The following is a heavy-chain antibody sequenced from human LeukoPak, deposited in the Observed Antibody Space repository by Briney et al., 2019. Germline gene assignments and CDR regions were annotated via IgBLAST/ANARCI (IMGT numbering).Heavy chain of an antibody. D-gene: IGHD2-8*01. CDR3: ARGVGYCTNDVCRFDS. J-gene: IGHJ4*02. CDR1: GGSFSGYY. V-gene: IGHV4-34*01. CDR2: INHSGST. Sequence: PSETLSLTCAVYGGSFSGYYWSWTRQPPGKGLEWIGEINHSGSTNYNPSLKSRVTISVDTSKNQFSLKLSSVTAADTAVYYCARGVGYCTNDVCRFDSWGQGTLVTVSS.